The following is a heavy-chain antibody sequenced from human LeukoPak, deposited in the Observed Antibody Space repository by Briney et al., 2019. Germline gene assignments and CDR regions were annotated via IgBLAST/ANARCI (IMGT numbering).Heavy chain of an antibody. J-gene: IGHJ4*02. D-gene: IGHD2-21*02. V-gene: IGHV1-3*04. CDR1: GYTFTSNA. Sequence: ASVKVSCTASGYTFTSNAMHWVRQAPGQRLECMGWINTGNGNTKYSQKFQGSVTITRYTSASPAYMDWSSLRSEDTAVYYCARNTETAIPLPYYFDYWGQGTLVTVSS. CDR3: ARNTETAIPLPYYFDY. CDR2: INTGNGNT.